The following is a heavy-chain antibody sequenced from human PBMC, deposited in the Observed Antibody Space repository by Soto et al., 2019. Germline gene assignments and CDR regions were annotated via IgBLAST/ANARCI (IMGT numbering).Heavy chain of an antibody. D-gene: IGHD6-13*01. CDR3: ARDLIAAAGTSGFDP. CDR2: INHCQSN. CDR1: GRSFSGYY. V-gene: IGHV4-34*01. Sequence: PSETLSLTCAVYGRSFSGYYWSWIRQPPGKGREWIGEINHCQSNNYNPSLKSRVTISVDTSKNQFSLKLSSVTAADTAVYYCARDLIAAAGTSGFDPWGQGTLVTVSS. J-gene: IGHJ5*02.